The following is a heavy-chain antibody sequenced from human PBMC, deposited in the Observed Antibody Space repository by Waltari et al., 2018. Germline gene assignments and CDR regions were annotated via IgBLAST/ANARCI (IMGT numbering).Heavy chain of an antibody. D-gene: IGHD1-26*01. CDR2: IYSGGST. CDR3: ARDPSYSGSYLAGDY. V-gene: IGHV3-53*01. CDR1: GFTVSSNY. Sequence: EVQLVESGGGLIQPGGSLRLSCAASGFTVSSNYMSWVRQAPGKGLEWVSVIYSGGSTYYADSVKGRFTISRDNSKNTLYLQMNSLRAEDTAVYYCARDPSYSGSYLAGDYWGQGTLVTVSS. J-gene: IGHJ4*02.